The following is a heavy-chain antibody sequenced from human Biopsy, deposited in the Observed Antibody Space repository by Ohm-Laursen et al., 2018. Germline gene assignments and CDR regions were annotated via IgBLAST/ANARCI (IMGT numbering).Heavy chain of an antibody. D-gene: IGHD1-1*01. CDR2: ITPIFDIN. Sequence: EASVKVSCKASGGTFSSYSITWVRQAPGQGLEWMGGITPIFDINNYAQKFQGRLTITADESTSTAYMELSGLRSEDTAVYYCERANNDAGTYWYLDLWGRGTLVTVS. CDR1: GGTFSSYS. J-gene: IGHJ2*01. V-gene: IGHV1-69*13. CDR3: ERANNDAGTYWYLDL.